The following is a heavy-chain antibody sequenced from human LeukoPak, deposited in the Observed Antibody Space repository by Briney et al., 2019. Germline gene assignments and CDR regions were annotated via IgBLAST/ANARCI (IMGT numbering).Heavy chain of an antibody. Sequence: GGSLRLSCAASGFTFSSYSMNWVRQAPGKGLEWVSSISSSSSYIYYADSVKGRFTISRDNAKNSLYLQMNSLRAEDTAVYYCARGSIAAAGTDYWGQGTLVTVPS. CDR3: ARGSIAAAGTDY. J-gene: IGHJ4*02. D-gene: IGHD6-13*01. V-gene: IGHV3-21*01. CDR2: ISSSSSYI. CDR1: GFTFSSYS.